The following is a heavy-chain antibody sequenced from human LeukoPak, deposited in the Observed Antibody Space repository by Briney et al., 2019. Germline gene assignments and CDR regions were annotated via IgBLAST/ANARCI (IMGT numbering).Heavy chain of an antibody. CDR1: AGSINTYF. Sequence: SETLSLTCTVSAGSINTYFWTWVRQSAGRGLEWIGRISGSGTAYYNPSLESRVTISLDTANNQLFLRMTSVSAADTAVYYCARGTELTRTSGHYSFDYWGQGTLVSVSS. J-gene: IGHJ4*02. CDR3: ARGTELTRTSGHYSFDY. V-gene: IGHV4-4*07. CDR2: ISGSGTA. D-gene: IGHD1-7*01.